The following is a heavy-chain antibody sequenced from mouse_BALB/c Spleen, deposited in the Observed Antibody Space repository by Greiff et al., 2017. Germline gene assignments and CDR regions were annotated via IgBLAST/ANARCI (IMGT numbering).Heavy chain of an antibody. CDR3: ARQGNGMDY. V-gene: IGHV5-6*01. Sequence: EVQLVESGGDLVKPGGSLKLSCAASGFTFSSYGMSWVRQTPDKRLEWVATISSGGSYTYYPDSVKGRFTISRDNAKNTLYLQMSSLKSEDTAMYYCARQGNGMDYWGQGTSVTVSS. CDR1: GFTFSSYG. J-gene: IGHJ4*01. CDR2: ISSGGSYT.